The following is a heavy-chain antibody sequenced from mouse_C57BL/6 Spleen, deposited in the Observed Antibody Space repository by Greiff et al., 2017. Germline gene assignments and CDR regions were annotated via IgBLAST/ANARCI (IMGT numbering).Heavy chain of an antibody. Sequence: EVQLQQSGTVLARPGASVKMSCKTSGYTFTSYWMHWVKQRPGQGLEWIGAIYPGNSDTSYNQKFKGKAKLTAVTSASTAYMGLSSLKNEDAAVYYSTTGTEGHAMDYWGQGTSVTVSS. V-gene: IGHV1-5*01. D-gene: IGHD4-1*01. CDR1: GYTFTSYW. J-gene: IGHJ4*01. CDR2: IYPGNSDT. CDR3: TTGTEGHAMDY.